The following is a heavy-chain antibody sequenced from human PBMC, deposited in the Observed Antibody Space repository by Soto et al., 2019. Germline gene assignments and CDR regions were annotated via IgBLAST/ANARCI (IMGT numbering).Heavy chain of an antibody. CDR1: GGSISSSNYY. Sequence: QLQLQESGPGLVKPSETLSLTCTVSGGSISSSNYYWGWIRQPPGKGLEWIGSIYYSETPYYNPSIKSRVTISLGPSKNPFSLKLSSVTAADTAVYYCISRTVTTFNAFDIWGQGTMVTVSS. D-gene: IGHD4-17*01. V-gene: IGHV4-39*01. CDR3: ISRTVTTFNAFDI. J-gene: IGHJ3*02. CDR2: IYYSETP.